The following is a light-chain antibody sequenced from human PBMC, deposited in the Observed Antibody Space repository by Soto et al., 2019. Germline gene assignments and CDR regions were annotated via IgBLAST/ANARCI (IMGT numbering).Light chain of an antibody. CDR2: DVI. J-gene: IGLJ1*01. CDR1: SSDVGTYTY. CDR3: CSYAGSYTLYV. Sequence: QSALTQPRSVSGSPGQSVTISCTGTSSDVGTYTYVSWYQQHPGKAPKLIIYDVIKRPSGVPDRFSGSKSGNTASLTISGLQAEDEADYYCCSYAGSYTLYVFGTGTKVTVL. V-gene: IGLV2-11*01.